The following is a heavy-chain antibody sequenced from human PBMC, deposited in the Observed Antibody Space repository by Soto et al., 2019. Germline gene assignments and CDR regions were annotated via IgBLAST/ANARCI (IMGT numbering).Heavy chain of an antibody. Sequence: GSLRLSCAASGFTFSSYGMHWVRQAPGKGLEWVAVIWYDGSNKYYADSVKGRFTISRDNSKNTLYLQMNSLRAEDTAVYYCARGRYCSGGSCYYYYYYGMDVWGQGTTVTVSS. D-gene: IGHD2-15*01. V-gene: IGHV3-33*01. J-gene: IGHJ6*02. CDR3: ARGRYCSGGSCYYYYYYGMDV. CDR2: IWYDGSNK. CDR1: GFTFSSYG.